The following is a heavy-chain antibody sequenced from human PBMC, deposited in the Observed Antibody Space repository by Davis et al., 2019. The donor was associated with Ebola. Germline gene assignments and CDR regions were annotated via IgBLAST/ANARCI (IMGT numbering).Heavy chain of an antibody. Sequence: PSETLSLTCSVSGFVISPYYWSWVRLAPGKGLEWIGYVYYNGDRKYNPSLQSRVSTSIDTSTRRVSLRLTSVTAADTALYYCATQSASYHLSAFDLWGRGTFVAVSS. CDR2: VYYNGDR. J-gene: IGHJ3*01. CDR1: GFVISPYY. V-gene: IGHV4-59*08. D-gene: IGHD1-14*01. CDR3: ATQSASYHLSAFDL.